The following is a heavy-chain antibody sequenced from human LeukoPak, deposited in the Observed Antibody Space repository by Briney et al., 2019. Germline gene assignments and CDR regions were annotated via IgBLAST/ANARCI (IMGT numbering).Heavy chain of an antibody. CDR1: GGSISSSNW. J-gene: IGHJ6*02. V-gene: IGHV4-4*02. CDR3: ARDHYSSGWAYYYYYGMDV. CDR2: IYHSGST. D-gene: IGHD6-19*01. Sequence: SETLSLTCAVSGGSISSSNWWSWVRPPPGKGLEWIGEIYHSGSTNYNPSLKGRVTISVDKSKNQFSLKLSSVTAADTAVYYCARDHYSSGWAYYYYYGMDVWGQGTTVTVSS.